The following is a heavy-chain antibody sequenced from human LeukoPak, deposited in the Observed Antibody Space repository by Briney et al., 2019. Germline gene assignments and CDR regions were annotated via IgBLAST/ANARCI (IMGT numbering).Heavy chain of an antibody. Sequence: GGSRRLSCAASGFTFSSYAMSWVRQAPGKGLEWVSAISGSGGSTYYADFVKGRFTISRDNSKNTLYLQMNSLRAEDTAVYYCAKGAADYDSSGYYDWDYWGQGTLVTVSS. J-gene: IGHJ4*02. V-gene: IGHV3-23*01. D-gene: IGHD3-22*01. CDR1: GFTFSSYA. CDR2: ISGSGGST. CDR3: AKGAADYDSSGYYDWDY.